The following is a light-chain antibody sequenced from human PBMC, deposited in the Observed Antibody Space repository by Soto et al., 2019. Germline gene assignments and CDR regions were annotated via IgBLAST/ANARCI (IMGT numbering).Light chain of an antibody. CDR1: QSVGTY. J-gene: IGKJ1*01. CDR2: DAS. Sequence: PGDRATLSCRTSQSVGTYLAWYQQKPGQAPRLLIYDASNRAAGIPARFSGSGSETDFTLTISSLEPEDFAVYYCQQRHDWAFGQGTKVEI. V-gene: IGKV3-11*01. CDR3: QQRHDWA.